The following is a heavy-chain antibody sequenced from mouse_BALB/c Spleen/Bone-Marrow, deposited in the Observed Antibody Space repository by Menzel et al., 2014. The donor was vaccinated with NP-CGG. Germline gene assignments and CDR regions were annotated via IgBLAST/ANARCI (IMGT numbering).Heavy chain of an antibody. CDR2: IFPRIGTT. CDR1: GYTFTNYW. J-gene: IGHJ2*01. D-gene: IGHD2-1*01. V-gene: IGHV1S132*01. CDR3: ARGGNYGY. Sequence: QVQLQQPGAELVKPGASVKLSCKTSGYTFTNYWIQWVKQRPGQGLGWIGEIFPRIGTTYYNEKFKGKATLTIDTSSSTAYMQLSSLTSEDSAVYFCARGGNYGYWGQGTTLTVSS.